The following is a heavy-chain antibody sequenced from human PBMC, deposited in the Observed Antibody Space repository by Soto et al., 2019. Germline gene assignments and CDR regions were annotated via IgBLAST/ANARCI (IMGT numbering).Heavy chain of an antibody. CDR1: GFTFSNYG. CDR2: ISYDGSEK. D-gene: IGHD3-22*01. J-gene: IGHJ4*02. V-gene: IGHV3-30*18. Sequence: GGSLRLSCAASGFTFSNYGMHWVRQAPGKGLEWVAVISYDGSEKYYADPVKGRFTISRDNSKKTLYLQMYSLRAEDTAVYHCAKDRRYYDSSGYYFYFENWGQGTLVTVSS. CDR3: AKDRRYYDSSGYYFYFEN.